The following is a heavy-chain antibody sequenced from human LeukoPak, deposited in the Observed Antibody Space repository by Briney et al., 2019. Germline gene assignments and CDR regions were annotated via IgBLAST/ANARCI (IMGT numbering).Heavy chain of an antibody. CDR3: ARAPNLYYDYVWGGDYYFDY. CDR2: TYYRSKWYN. J-gene: IGHJ4*02. Sequence: SQTLSLTCAISGDSVSSNSAAWNWIRQSPSRGLEWLGRTYYRSKWYNDYAVSVKSRITINPDTPKNQFSLQLNPVTPEDTAVYYCARAPNLYYDYVWGGDYYFDYWGQGTLVTVSS. D-gene: IGHD3-16*01. V-gene: IGHV6-1*01. CDR1: GDSVSSNSAA.